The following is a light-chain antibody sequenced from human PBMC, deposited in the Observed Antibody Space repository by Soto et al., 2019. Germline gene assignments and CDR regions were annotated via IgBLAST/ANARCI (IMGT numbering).Light chain of an antibody. CDR3: QQYNNWPPIT. CDR2: GAS. V-gene: IGKV3-15*01. J-gene: IGKJ5*01. CDR1: QSISDT. Sequence: EIGITQSPSTLSVSPGGRATLSCRASQSISDTLAWYQQKPGQAPRLLIHGASTRATGFPARFSGSGSGTEFTLTISSLQSEDFAVYYCQQYNNWPPITFGQGTRLEIK.